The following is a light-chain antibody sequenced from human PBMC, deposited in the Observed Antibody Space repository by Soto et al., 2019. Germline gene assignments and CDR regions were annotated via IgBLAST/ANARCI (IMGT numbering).Light chain of an antibody. CDR2: GNG. Sequence: QSVLTQPPSVSGAPGQRVTISCTGSRSNIGAGYEVHWYQQLPGTAPKLLIYGNGNRPSGVPDRFSGSKSGTSASLAITGLRAEDEADYYCQSYDTSLSGFYVFGTRTKLTVL. CDR1: RSNIGAGYE. V-gene: IGLV1-40*01. CDR3: QSYDTSLSGFYV. J-gene: IGLJ1*01.